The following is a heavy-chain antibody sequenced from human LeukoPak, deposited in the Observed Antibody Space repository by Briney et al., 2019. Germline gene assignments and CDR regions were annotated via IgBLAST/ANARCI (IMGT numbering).Heavy chain of an antibody. J-gene: IGHJ5*02. CDR3: ARGAGGWFYP. V-gene: IGHV4-31*03. Sequence: SQTLSLTCTVSGGSISSGGYYWSWTRQHPGRGLEWIGYIYYSGSTYYNPSLKSRVTISVDTSKNQFSLKLSSVTAADTAVYYCARGAGGWFYPWGQGTLVTVSS. CDR1: GGSISSGGYY. CDR2: IYYSGST. D-gene: IGHD3-16*01.